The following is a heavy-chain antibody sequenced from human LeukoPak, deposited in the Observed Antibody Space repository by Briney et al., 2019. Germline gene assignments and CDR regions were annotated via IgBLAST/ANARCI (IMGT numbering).Heavy chain of an antibody. V-gene: IGHV4-34*01. CDR1: GESFSHYY. Sequence: SETLSLTCAVSGESFSHYYWSWLRQTPGKGLEWIGEINHRGTTNYNPSLKSRVAISIDTSRNQFSLQVTPVTAADTAVFYCARGAFHTSSVWFNPWGQGTLVTVSS. J-gene: IGHJ5*02. CDR3: ARGAFHTSSVWFNP. CDR2: INHRGTT. D-gene: IGHD2-2*01.